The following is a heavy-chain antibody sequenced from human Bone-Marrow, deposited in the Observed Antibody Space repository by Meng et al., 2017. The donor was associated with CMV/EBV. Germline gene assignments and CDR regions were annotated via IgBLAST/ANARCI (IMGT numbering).Heavy chain of an antibody. CDR3: ARDAAFYSSSSWCYFDV. V-gene: IGHV3-30*04. D-gene: IGHD6-6*01. Sequence: GESLKISCAASGFTFSKHPIHWVRQAPGKGLEWVAVTPFDGSRQYYTDSLKGRFIISRDNSKNTVYLQMNTLNSEDTAVYFCARDAAFYSSSSWCYFDVWGRGTLVTVSS. CDR1: GFTFSKHP. J-gene: IGHJ2*01. CDR2: TPFDGSRQ.